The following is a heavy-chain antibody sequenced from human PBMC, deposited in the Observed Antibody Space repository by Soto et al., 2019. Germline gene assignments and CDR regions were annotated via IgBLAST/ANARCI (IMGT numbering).Heavy chain of an antibody. CDR3: ARGRGYSGDDHYYYFDMDF. J-gene: IGHJ6*02. Sequence: QVQLVQSGAEVKKPASSVKVSCKASGGTFNNYPITWVRQAPGEGLEWMGGSIPIFGTANYAQNFQGRVTISVDESTSTAYMALSSLRSEDTAVYYCARGRGYSGDDHYYYFDMDFWGQGTTVTVSS. D-gene: IGHD5-12*01. CDR1: GGTFNNYP. CDR2: SIPIFGTA. V-gene: IGHV1-69*01.